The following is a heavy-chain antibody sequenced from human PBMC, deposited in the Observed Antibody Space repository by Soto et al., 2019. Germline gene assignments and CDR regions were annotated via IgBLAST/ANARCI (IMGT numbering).Heavy chain of an antibody. J-gene: IGHJ4*02. CDR1: GITFSNYA. Sequence: GGSLRLSCAASGITFSNYAMYLVSQAPGKGLEWVSGLSGSGSSTDYADSVKGRFTISRDNSKNTLYLQMNSLRAEDTAVYYCAKDRVVGYDSAFDYWGQGTLVTVSS. D-gene: IGHD3-22*01. CDR3: AKDRVVGYDSAFDY. CDR2: LSGSGSST. V-gene: IGHV3-23*01.